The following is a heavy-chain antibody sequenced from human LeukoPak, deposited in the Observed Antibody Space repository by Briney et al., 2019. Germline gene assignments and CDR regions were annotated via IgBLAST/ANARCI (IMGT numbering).Heavy chain of an antibody. Sequence: GASVKVSCKASGYTFTSYAMHWVRQAPGQRLEWMGWINAGNGNTKYSQKFQGRVTITRDTSACTAYMELSSLRSEDTAVYYCARGDNMIVAYVYYYYGMDVWGQGTTVTVSS. CDR1: GYTFTSYA. D-gene: IGHD3-22*01. J-gene: IGHJ6*02. CDR3: ARGDNMIVAYVYYYYGMDV. CDR2: INAGNGNT. V-gene: IGHV1-3*01.